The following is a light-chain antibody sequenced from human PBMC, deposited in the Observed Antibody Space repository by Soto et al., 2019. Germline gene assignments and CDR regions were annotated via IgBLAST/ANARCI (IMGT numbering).Light chain of an antibody. Sequence: QSALTPPASVSGSPGQSITISCTGSSSAVAVGCYESVSWYQQHPGKALKLLIYYVRYRSSRVSTHFSGSQSGNTASLTISGVQDEDEANYCCSSYTSSSTLVFGGGTKLAV. CDR2: YVR. CDR3: SSYTSSSTLV. CDR1: SSAVAVGCYES. J-gene: IGLJ3*02. V-gene: IGLV2-14*01.